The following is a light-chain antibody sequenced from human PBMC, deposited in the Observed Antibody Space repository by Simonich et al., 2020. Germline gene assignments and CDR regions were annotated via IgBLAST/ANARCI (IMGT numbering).Light chain of an antibody. CDR3: SSYTSSSTWV. CDR2: EVS. CDR1: SSDVGGFNY. J-gene: IGLJ3*02. Sequence: QSALTQPASVSGSPGQSITISCTGTSSDVGGFNYVSWYQQHPGKAPKLMIYEVSKRPSGVSNRFSGSKSGNTASLTISGLRAEDEADYYCSSYTSSSTWVLGGGTKLTVL. V-gene: IGLV2-14*01.